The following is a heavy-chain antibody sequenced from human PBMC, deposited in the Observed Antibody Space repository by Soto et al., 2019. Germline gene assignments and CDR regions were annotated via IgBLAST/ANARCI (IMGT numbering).Heavy chain of an antibody. CDR2: ISSGSSTI. Sequence: EVQLVESGGGLVQPGGSLRLSCAASGFTFSTYSMNWVRQAPGKGLEWVSYISSGSSTIYYADSVKGRFTISRDNAKNSLYLQMNSLRDEDTAVYYCAKDRGGYGGLDVWGQGTTVTVSS. V-gene: IGHV3-48*02. CDR1: GFTFSTYS. J-gene: IGHJ6*02. CDR3: AKDRGGYGGLDV. D-gene: IGHD3-10*01.